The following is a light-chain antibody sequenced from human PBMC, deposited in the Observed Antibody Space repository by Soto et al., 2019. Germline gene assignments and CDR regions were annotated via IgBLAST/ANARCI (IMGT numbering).Light chain of an antibody. V-gene: IGKV3-20*01. CDR3: QQFGNSPWT. CDR1: QSVPSTY. Sequence: VLSQSPAILSLSPGERATLSCRASQSVPSTYFAWYQQKASQPPRLLISGTSNSATGIPDRFSGSGSGTDFTLTITRPEPDAFAVYFCQQFGNSPWTFGQGTKVDIK. J-gene: IGKJ1*01. CDR2: GTS.